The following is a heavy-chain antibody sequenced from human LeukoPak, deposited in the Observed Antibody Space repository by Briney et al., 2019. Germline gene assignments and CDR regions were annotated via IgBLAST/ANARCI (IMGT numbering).Heavy chain of an antibody. CDR3: ARRGRYCSGGSCFIGLFDP. Sequence: SETLSLTCTVSGGSISSYYWSWIRQPAGKGLEWIGSIYYSGITYYNPSLKSRVTISVDTSKNQFSLKLSSVTAADTAVYYCARRGRYCSGGSCFIGLFDPWGQGTLVTVSS. CDR1: GGSISSYY. J-gene: IGHJ5*02. V-gene: IGHV4-59*05. CDR2: IYYSGIT. D-gene: IGHD2-15*01.